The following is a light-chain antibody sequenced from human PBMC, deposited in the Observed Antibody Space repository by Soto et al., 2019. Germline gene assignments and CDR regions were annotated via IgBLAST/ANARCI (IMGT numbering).Light chain of an antibody. CDR1: QSVSSSY. V-gene: IGKV3-20*01. Sequence: EIVLRQSPGTLPLSPGERATLSCRASQSVSSSYLAWYQQKPGQAPRLLIYGASSRATGIPDRFSGSGSGTDFTLTISRLEAEDFAVYYCQQYGSSPLTFGGGTKVDI. CDR2: GAS. CDR3: QQYGSSPLT. J-gene: IGKJ4*01.